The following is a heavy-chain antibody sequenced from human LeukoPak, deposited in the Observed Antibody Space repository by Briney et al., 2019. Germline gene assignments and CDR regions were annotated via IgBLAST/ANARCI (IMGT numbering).Heavy chain of an antibody. D-gene: IGHD6-6*01. CDR2: INPNSGGT. J-gene: IGHJ5*02. V-gene: IGHV1-2*02. CDR1: GDIFTDYY. Sequence: ASVRVSCKASGDIFTDYYVHWVRQAPGQGLEWRGLINPNSGGTNFAQKFQGRVAMTRDTSITTAYMELSRLSSDDTAVYYCARGWQINSSGGFVDPWGQGTLVTVSS. CDR3: ARGWQINSSGGFVDP.